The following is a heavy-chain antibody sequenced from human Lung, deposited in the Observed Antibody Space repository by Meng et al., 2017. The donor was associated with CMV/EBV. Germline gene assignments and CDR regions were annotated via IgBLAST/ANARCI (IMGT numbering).Heavy chain of an antibody. CDR3: AKEPLSGYGGDGFDV. Sequence: SCSASGFIFGTFAMTWVRQAPGKGLEWVSSLSGSGGSTYYADSVKGRFIISGDSTKNTVLLQMNSLRAEDTAVYYCAKEPLSGYGGDGFDVWGHGTXVTVSS. CDR2: LSGSGGST. V-gene: IGHV3-23*01. D-gene: IGHD6-13*01. J-gene: IGHJ3*01. CDR1: GFIFGTFA.